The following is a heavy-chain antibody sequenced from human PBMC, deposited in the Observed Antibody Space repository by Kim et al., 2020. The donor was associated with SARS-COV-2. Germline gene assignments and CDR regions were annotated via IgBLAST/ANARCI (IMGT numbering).Heavy chain of an antibody. D-gene: IGHD6-13*01. J-gene: IGHJ6*02. CDR3: AKAPNRIAAAGTVDYYYGMDV. CDR1: GFTFSSYA. CDR2: ISGSGGSA. Sequence: GGSLRLSCAASGFTFSSYAMSWVRQAPGKGLEWVSAISGSGGSAYYADSVKGRFTISRDNSKNTLYLQMNSLRAEDTAVYYCAKAPNRIAAAGTVDYYYGMDVWGQGTTVTVSS. V-gene: IGHV3-23*01.